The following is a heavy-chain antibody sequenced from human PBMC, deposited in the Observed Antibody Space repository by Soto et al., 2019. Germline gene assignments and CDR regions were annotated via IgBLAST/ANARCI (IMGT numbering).Heavy chain of an antibody. D-gene: IGHD5-12*01. J-gene: IGHJ6*02. CDR1: GGSISSYY. V-gene: IGHV4-59*08. Sequence: QVQLQESGPGLVKASETLSLTCTVSGGSISSYYWSWIRQPPGKGLEWIGYIYYGSTKYNPSLKSRVTISVDTSKNQLSLKLSSVTAADTAVYYCAGHVDIDQRGMDVWGQGTTVTVSS. CDR2: IYYGST. CDR3: AGHVDIDQRGMDV.